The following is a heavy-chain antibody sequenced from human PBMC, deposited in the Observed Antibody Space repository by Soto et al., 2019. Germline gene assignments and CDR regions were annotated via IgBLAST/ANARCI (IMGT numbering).Heavy chain of an antibody. Sequence: GESLKISCKGSGYSFTSYWISWVRQMPGKGLEWMGRIDPSDSYTNYSPSFQGHVTISADKSISTAYLQWSSLKASDTALYYCASLPGGYSSGWYRDTDYWGQGTLVTVSS. D-gene: IGHD6-19*01. CDR3: ASLPGGYSSGWYRDTDY. CDR1: GYSFTSYW. CDR2: IDPSDSYT. J-gene: IGHJ4*02. V-gene: IGHV5-10-1*01.